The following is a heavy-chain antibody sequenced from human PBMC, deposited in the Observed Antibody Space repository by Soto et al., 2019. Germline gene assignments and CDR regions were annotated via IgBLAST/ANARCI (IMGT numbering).Heavy chain of an antibody. D-gene: IGHD3-22*01. CDR3: ARGKYYDSSGYPGQFDP. V-gene: IGHV4-59*01. CDR1: GGSISSYY. J-gene: IGHJ5*02. CDR2: IYYSGST. Sequence: SETLSLTCTVSGGSISSYYWSWIRQPPGKGLEWIGYIYYSGSTNYNPSLKSRVTISVDTSKNQFSLKLSSVTAADTAVYYCARGKYYDSSGYPGQFDPWGQGTLVTVS.